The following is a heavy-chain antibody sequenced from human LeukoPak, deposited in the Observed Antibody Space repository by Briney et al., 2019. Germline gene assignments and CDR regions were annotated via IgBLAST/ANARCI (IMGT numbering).Heavy chain of an antibody. Sequence: PGGSLRLSRAASGFTFSSYAMSWVRQAPGKGLEWVSSISGSGDSTYYADSVKGRFTISRDNSVNTLYLQMNSLRAEDTAVYYCAKSSPMTMVRGANDCWGQGTLVTVSS. D-gene: IGHD3-10*01. CDR1: GFTFSSYA. V-gene: IGHV3-23*01. CDR3: AKSSPMTMVRGANDC. CDR2: ISGSGDST. J-gene: IGHJ4*02.